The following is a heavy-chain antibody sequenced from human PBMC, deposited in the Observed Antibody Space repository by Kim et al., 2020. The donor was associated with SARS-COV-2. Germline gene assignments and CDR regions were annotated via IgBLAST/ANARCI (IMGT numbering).Heavy chain of an antibody. CDR1: GFTFDDYA. CDR3: AKEVSSTLVAGGGYFDL. Sequence: GGSLRLSCAVSGFTFDDYAMHWVRQAPGKGLEWVSGISWNSDSIGYADSVKGRFTVSRDNAKNSLYLQIHSLRAEDTALYYCAKEVSSTLVAGGGYFDLWGRGPLVTGSS. J-gene: IGHJ2*01. V-gene: IGHV3-9*01. CDR2: ISWNSDSI. D-gene: IGHD5-12*01.